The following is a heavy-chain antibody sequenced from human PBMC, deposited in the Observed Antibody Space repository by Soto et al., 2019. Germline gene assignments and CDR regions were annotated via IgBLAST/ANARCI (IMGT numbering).Heavy chain of an antibody. CDR1: GFTLSSNY. CDR2: ISGSGGST. CDR3: AKVKQYYFDY. Sequence: EVQVVESGGGLIQPGGSLRLSCAASGFTLSSNYMSWVRQAPGKGLEWVSAISGSGGSTYYADSVKGRFTISRDNSKNTLYLQMNSLRAEDTAVYYCAKVKQYYFDYWGQGTLVTVSS. J-gene: IGHJ4*02. V-gene: IGHV3-23*04. D-gene: IGHD4-4*01.